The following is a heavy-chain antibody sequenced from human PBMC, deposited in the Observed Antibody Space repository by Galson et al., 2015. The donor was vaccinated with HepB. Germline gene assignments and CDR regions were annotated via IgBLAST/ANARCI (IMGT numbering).Heavy chain of an antibody. CDR2: IYYSGST. D-gene: IGHD2-8*01. Sequence: TLSLTCTVSGGSISSSSYYWGWIRQPPGKGLEWIGSIYYSGSTYYNPSLKSRVTISVDTSKNQFSLKLSSVTAADTAVYYCARDTGVWHTYGYWGQGTLVTVSS. CDR3: ARDTGVWHTYGY. CDR1: GGSISSSSYY. V-gene: IGHV4-39*02. J-gene: IGHJ4*02.